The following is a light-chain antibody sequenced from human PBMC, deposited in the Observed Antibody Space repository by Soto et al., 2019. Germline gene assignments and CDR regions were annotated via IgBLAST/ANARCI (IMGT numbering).Light chain of an antibody. J-gene: IGKJ5*01. CDR2: DAA. CDR1: QSVSRY. V-gene: IGKV3-11*01. CDR3: RQHSNMSPIT. Sequence: VLVLTHAPLSLSPGARATLSCRASQSVSRYLAWYQQKPGQAPRLLIYDAANRATGIPASCSGSGSGTDFSLTISSREPNEVAVDYYRQHSNMSPITFGQGTRLEIK.